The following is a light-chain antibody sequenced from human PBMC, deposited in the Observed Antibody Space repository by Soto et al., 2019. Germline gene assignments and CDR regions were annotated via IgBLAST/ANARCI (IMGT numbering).Light chain of an antibody. J-gene: IGKJ3*01. CDR1: QSVLYSSINKNY. V-gene: IGKV4-1*01. CDR3: QQYFSAPFT. CDR2: WAS. Sequence: DIVMTQSPDSLAVSLGERATINCKSSQSVLYSSINKNYLAWYQQKPGQPPRLLIYWASGRESGVPDRFSGSGSGIHFTLTISSLQAEDVAVYYCQQYFSAPFTFGPGTKVDIK.